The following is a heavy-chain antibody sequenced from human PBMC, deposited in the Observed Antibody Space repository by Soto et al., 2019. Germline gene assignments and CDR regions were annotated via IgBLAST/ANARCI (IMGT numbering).Heavy chain of an antibody. Sequence: QVQLQESGPGLVKPSETLSLTCTVSGGSISSYYWSWIRQPPGKGLEWIGNIHNSGSTNYKPSLKSRVTISVETSKNRFSLKLSSVTAADTAVYYCARETDSGSYYTFDIWGQGTMVTVSS. J-gene: IGHJ3*02. CDR2: IHNSGST. CDR3: ARETDSGSYYTFDI. CDR1: GGSISSYY. D-gene: IGHD1-26*01. V-gene: IGHV4-59*01.